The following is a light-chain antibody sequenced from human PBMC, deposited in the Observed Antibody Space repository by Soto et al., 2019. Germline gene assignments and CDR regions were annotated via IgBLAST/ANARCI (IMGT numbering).Light chain of an antibody. V-gene: IGLV2-14*01. CDR1: SRDIGAYNY. Sequence: QSALTQPASVSGSPRQSITISCTGTSRDIGAYNYVSWYLQHPGKAPKLMIYEVVNRPSGVSNRFSGSKSGNTASLTISGLQAEDEADYYCCSYADGSTYVFGTGTKLTGL. J-gene: IGLJ1*01. CDR3: CSYADGSTYV. CDR2: EVV.